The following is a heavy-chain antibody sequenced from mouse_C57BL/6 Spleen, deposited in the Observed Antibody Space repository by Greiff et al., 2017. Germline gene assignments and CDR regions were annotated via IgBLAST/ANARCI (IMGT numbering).Heavy chain of an antibody. CDR1: GYSFTGYY. D-gene: IGHD1-1*01. Sequence: EVQLQQSGPELVKPGASVKISCKASGYSFTGYYMNWVKQSPEKSLEWIGEINPSTGGTTYNQKFKAKATLTVDKSSSTAYMQLKSLTSEDSAVYYCARGDYGGAWFAYWGQGTLVTVSA. CDR2: INPSTGGT. V-gene: IGHV1-42*01. CDR3: ARGDYGGAWFAY. J-gene: IGHJ3*01.